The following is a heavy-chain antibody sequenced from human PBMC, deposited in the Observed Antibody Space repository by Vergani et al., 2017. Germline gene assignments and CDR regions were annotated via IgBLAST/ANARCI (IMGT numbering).Heavy chain of an antibody. J-gene: IGHJ4*02. Sequence: QVQLQESGPELVKPSETLSLICTVSGGSMNNDYWTWIRQPAGRALEWIGRIYHSGTTNHNPTLKSRVTMSVDTSKSQFSLQLSSMTAADTATYYCARVVAARRFDSWGQGILVTVSS. D-gene: IGHD6-6*01. CDR1: GGSMNNDY. CDR3: ARVVAARRFDS. V-gene: IGHV4-4*07. CDR2: IYHSGTT.